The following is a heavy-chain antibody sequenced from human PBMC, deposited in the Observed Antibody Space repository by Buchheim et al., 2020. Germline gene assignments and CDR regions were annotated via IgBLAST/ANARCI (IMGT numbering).Heavy chain of an antibody. V-gene: IGHV3-30*18. CDR1: GFTFSTYG. J-gene: IGHJ2*01. CDR3: AKERADRVLRWYFDL. CDR2: ISDDGSNA. Sequence: QVQLVESGGGVVQPGRSLRLSCKASGFTFSTYGMHWVRQAPGKGLEWVAVISDDGSNAYYADSVKGRFTISRDNDKNTLSLQLNSLRAEDTAVYHCAKERADRVLRWYFDLWGRGAL.